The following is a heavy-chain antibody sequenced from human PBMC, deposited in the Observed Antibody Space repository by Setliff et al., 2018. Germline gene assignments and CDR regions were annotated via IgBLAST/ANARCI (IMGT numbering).Heavy chain of an antibody. CDR3: ASGCTSCYGGISARNYFDY. CDR2: IIPIFGTA. V-gene: IGHV1-69*13. Sequence: ASVKVSCKASGGTFSSYAISWVRQAPGQGLEWMGGIIPIFGTANYAQKFQGRVTITADESTSTAYMELSSLRSEDTAVYYCASGCTSCYGGISARNYFDYWGQGTLVTVSS. J-gene: IGHJ4*02. D-gene: IGHD2-2*01. CDR1: GGTFSSYA.